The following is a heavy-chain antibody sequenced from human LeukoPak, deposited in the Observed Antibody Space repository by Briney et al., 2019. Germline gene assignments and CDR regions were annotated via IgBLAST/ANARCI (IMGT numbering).Heavy chain of an antibody. CDR3: ARGLLVATILTPFYS. Sequence: SETLSLTCAVYGGSFSGYYWSWIRQPPGKGLEGSGEINHSGSTNYNPSLKSLVTIAVDTSKNQFSLKLSSVTAADTAVYYCARGLLVATILTPFYSWGQGTLVTVSA. D-gene: IGHD5-24*01. J-gene: IGHJ4*02. CDR1: GGSFSGYY. V-gene: IGHV4-34*01. CDR2: INHSGST.